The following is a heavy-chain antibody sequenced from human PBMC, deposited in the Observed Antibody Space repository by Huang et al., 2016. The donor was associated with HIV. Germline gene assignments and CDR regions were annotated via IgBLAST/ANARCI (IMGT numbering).Heavy chain of an antibody. Sequence: EVQLVESGGGLVQPGGSLRLSCAASGFTFSSYWMHWVRQVPGKGLGWVSHIKSDGSSTSNADSVKGRFTISRDNAKNTLYLQMNSLRAEDTAVYYCARGSRQGKYYYGSGTAYWGQGTLVTVSS. CDR2: IKSDGSST. CDR3: ARGSRQGKYYYGSGTAY. J-gene: IGHJ4*02. CDR1: GFTFSSYW. V-gene: IGHV3-74*01. D-gene: IGHD3-10*01.